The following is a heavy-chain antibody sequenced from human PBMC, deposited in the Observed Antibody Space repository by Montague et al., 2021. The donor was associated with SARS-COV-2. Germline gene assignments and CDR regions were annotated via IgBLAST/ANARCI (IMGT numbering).Heavy chain of an antibody. J-gene: IGHJ4*02. D-gene: IGHD3-9*01. Sequence: IYYSGSTYYNPSIKSRVTISVDTSKNQFYLKLSSVTAADTAVYSCARHHITIVLGRMFDYWGQGTLVPFSA. V-gene: IGHV4-39*01. CDR2: IYYSGST. CDR3: ARHHITIVLGRMFDY.